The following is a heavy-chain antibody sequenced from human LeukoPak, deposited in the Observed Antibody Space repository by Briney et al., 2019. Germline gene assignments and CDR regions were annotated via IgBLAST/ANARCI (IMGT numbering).Heavy chain of an antibody. CDR3: ARDWKGNQWEVGLVIGL. CDR1: GYTFTNYY. Sequence: ASVKVSCKASGYTFTNYYIHWVRQAPGQGLEWMGIINPSGGGTSCAQKFQGRVTMTRDTSTSTVYMELSSLRSEDTAVYYCARDWKGNQWEVGLVIGLWGRSTLVTVSS. CDR2: INPSGGGT. J-gene: IGHJ2*01. V-gene: IGHV1-46*01. D-gene: IGHD1-26*01.